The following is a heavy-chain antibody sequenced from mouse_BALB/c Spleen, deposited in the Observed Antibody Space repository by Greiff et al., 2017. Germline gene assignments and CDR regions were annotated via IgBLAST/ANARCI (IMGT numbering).Heavy chain of an antibody. CDR3: ARCGDDG. Sequence: EVQVVESGPELMKPGASVKISCKASGYSFTSYYMHWVTPSHGRSLAWIGYLDPFTGGTSSNQKFKGKATLTVDKSSSTAYMHLSSLTSEDSAVCYGARCGDDGGGEGT. V-gene: IGHV1S135*01. CDR1: GYSFTSYY. CDR2: LDPFTGGT. J-gene: IGHJ3*01. D-gene: IGHD1-2*01.